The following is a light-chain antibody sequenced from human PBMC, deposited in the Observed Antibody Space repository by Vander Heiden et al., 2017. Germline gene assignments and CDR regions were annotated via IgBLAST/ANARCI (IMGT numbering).Light chain of an antibody. V-gene: IGLV3-1*01. CDR1: KLGDKY. J-gene: IGLJ2*01. CDR2: QDS. Sequence: SYELTQPPSVSVSPGQTASITCSGDKLGDKYACWYQQKPGQSPVRVIYQDSKRPSGIPERFSGSNSGNTATLTISGTQAMDEADYYCQAWDSSSYGVFGGGTKLTVL. CDR3: QAWDSSSYGV.